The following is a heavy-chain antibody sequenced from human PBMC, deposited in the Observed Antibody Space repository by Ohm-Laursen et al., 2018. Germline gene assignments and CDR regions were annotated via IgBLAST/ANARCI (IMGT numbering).Heavy chain of an antibody. CDR2: IKRKADGETT. J-gene: IGHJ3*02. CDR3: ATGLPADDAFNI. CDR1: DFTVSGAW. Sequence: SLRLSCAASDFTVSGAWMSWVRQAPGKGLEWVGRIKRKADGETTDYAAPVKDSLTISRDDSKTTLYLQMNSLKTEDTAVYYCATGLPADDAFNIWGQGTMVTVSS. V-gene: IGHV3-15*01.